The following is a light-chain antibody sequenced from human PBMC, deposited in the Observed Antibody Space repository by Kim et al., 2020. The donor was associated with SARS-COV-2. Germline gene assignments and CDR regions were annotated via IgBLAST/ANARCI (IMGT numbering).Light chain of an antibody. V-gene: IGLV3-19*01. CDR2: GKN. CDR3: NSRDSSGNQV. CDR1: SLRSYY. Sequence: VAVGQTVRITCQGDSLRSYYASWYQQKPGQAPVLVIYGKNNRPSGIPDRFSGSSSGNTASLTITGAQAEDEADYYCNSRDSSGNQVFGTGTKVTVL. J-gene: IGLJ1*01.